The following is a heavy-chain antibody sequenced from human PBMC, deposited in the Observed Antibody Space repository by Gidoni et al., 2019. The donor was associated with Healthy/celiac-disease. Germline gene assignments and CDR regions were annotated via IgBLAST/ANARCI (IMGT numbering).Heavy chain of an antibody. Sequence: QVQLVQSGAEVTKPGASVKVSCTASGYTFTGYSMHWVRQAPGQWLEWMGWINTNSGGTNYAQKFQGRVTMTRDTSISTAYMELSRLRSDDTAVYYCAKGPGVVGQKVGELLPDFDYWGQGTLVTVSS. D-gene: IGHD3-10*01. V-gene: IGHV1-2*02. J-gene: IGHJ4*02. CDR3: AKGPGVVGQKVGELLPDFDY. CDR2: INTNSGGT. CDR1: GYTFTGYS.